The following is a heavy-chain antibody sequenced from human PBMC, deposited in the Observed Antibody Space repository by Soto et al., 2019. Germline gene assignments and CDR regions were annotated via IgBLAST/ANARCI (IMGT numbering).Heavy chain of an antibody. CDR3: ARDYYDSSGRYSAPFHI. Sequence: QVQLQESGPGLVRPSQTLSLTCTVSGGSISSGGYYWSWIRQHPGKGLEYIGYIYYSGDTYYNPSLKSRVTISVDTSKNQFSLKLRSVTGADTAVYFCARDYYDSSGRYSAPFHIWGQGTRVTVSS. D-gene: IGHD3-22*01. CDR1: GGSISSGGYY. CDR2: IYYSGDT. J-gene: IGHJ3*02. V-gene: IGHV4-31*03.